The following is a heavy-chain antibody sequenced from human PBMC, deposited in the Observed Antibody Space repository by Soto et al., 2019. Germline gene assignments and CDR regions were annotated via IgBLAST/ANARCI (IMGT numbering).Heavy chain of an antibody. CDR2: IYYSGST. CDR1: GGSISSYY. D-gene: IGHD2-15*01. J-gene: IGHJ5*02. Sequence: SETLSLTCTVSGGSISSYYWSWIRQPPGKGLEWIGYIYYSGSTNYNPSLKSRVTISVDTSKNQFSLKLSSVTAADTAVYYCARLYCSGGSCYFNWFDPWGQGTLVTVSS. CDR3: ARLYCSGGSCYFNWFDP. V-gene: IGHV4-59*08.